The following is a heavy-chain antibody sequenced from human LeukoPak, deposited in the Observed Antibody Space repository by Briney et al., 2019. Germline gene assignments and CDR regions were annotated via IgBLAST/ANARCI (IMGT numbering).Heavy chain of an antibody. D-gene: IGHD4-23*01. J-gene: IGHJ4*02. CDR3: ARERKGKTFGY. CDR1: GFTFSSYA. V-gene: IGHV3-30-3*01. CDR2: ISYDGSNK. Sequence: GRSLRLSCAASGFTFSSYAMHWVRQAPGKGLEWVAVISYDGSNKYYADSVKGRFTISRDNSKNTLYLQMNSLRAEDTAVYYCARERKGKTFGYWGQGTLVTVSS.